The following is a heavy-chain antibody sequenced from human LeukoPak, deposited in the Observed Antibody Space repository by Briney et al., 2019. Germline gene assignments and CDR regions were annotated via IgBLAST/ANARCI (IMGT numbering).Heavy chain of an antibody. Sequence: GGSLRLSCAASGFTFSSYWMSCVRQAPGKGLEWVANIKQDGSEKYSVDSVKGRFTISRDNAKNSLYLQMNSLRAEDTAVYYCARGAGPYCSGGSCYLEGDYWGQGTLVTVSS. CDR1: GFTFSSYW. CDR2: IKQDGSEK. D-gene: IGHD2-15*01. CDR3: ARGAGPYCSGGSCYLEGDY. V-gene: IGHV3-7*05. J-gene: IGHJ4*02.